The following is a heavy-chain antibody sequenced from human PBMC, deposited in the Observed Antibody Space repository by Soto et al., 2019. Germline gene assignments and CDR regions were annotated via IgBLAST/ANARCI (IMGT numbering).Heavy chain of an antibody. CDR3: AGFWSGYYYCYGMDV. CDR2: IYYSGST. D-gene: IGHD3-3*01. CDR1: GGSISSGDYY. Sequence: PSETLSLTCTVSGGSISSGDYYWSWIRQPPGKGLEWIGYIYYSGSTYYNPSLKSRVTISVDTSKNQFSLKLSSVTAADMAVYYCAGFWSGYYYCYGMDVWGQGTTVTVSS. V-gene: IGHV4-30-4*01. J-gene: IGHJ6*02.